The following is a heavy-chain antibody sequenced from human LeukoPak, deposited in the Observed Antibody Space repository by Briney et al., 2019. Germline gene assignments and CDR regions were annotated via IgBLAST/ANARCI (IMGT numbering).Heavy chain of an antibody. V-gene: IGHV3-30-3*01. CDR1: GFTFSSYA. Sequence: GWSLRLSCAASGFTFSSYAMHWVRQAPGKGLEWVAVISYDGSNKYYADSVKGRFTVSRDNSKNTLYLQMNSLRAEDTAVYYCARVRGSSGWYGAFDIWGQGTMVTVSS. CDR3: ARVRGSSGWYGAFDI. CDR2: ISYDGSNK. J-gene: IGHJ3*02. D-gene: IGHD6-19*01.